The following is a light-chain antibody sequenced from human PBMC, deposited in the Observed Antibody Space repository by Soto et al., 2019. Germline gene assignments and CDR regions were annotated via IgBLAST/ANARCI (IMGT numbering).Light chain of an antibody. CDR2: DTS. CDR1: QSVSNVY. CDR3: QQSGSSPRT. Sequence: EIVMTQSPGTLSLSPEERATLSCRASQSVSNVYLAWYQQKPGQAPRLLIYDTSNRATGIPDRFSGSGSGTDFTLTISRLEPEDFAVYYCQQSGSSPRTFGQGTKLEIK. V-gene: IGKV3-20*01. J-gene: IGKJ2*01.